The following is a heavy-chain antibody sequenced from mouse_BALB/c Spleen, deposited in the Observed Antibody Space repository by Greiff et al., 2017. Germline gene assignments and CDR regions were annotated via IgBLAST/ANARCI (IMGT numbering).Heavy chain of an antibody. J-gene: IGHJ4*01. D-gene: IGHD1-1*01. CDR1: GFTFSNYW. V-gene: IGHV6-6*02. Sequence: EVMLVESGGGLVQPGGSMKLSCVASGFTFSNYWMNWVRQSPEKGLEWVAEIRLKSNNYATHYAESVKGRFTISRDDSKSSVYLQMNNLRAEDTGIYYCTRIITTVGMDYWGQGTSVTVSS. CDR2: IRLKSNNYAT. CDR3: TRIITTVGMDY.